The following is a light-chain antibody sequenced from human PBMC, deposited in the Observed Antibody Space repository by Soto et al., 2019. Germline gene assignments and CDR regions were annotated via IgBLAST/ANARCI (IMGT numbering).Light chain of an antibody. J-gene: IGKJ1*01. CDR3: QQYGSSPRT. CDR2: DAS. Sequence: EIVLTQSPGTLSLSPGERATLSCRASQSVSSSYLAWYQQKPGQAPRLLIYDASSRAPGIPDRFSGSGSGTEFTLTISRLEPEDFVVYYCQQYGSSPRTFGQGTKVDIK. CDR1: QSVSSSY. V-gene: IGKV3-20*01.